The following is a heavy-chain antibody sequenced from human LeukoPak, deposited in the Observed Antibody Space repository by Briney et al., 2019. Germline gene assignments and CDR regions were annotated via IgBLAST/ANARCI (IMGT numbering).Heavy chain of an antibody. V-gene: IGHV3-72*01. CDR3: ADYGSGYWPAAY. CDR1: GFSLSGHY. J-gene: IGHJ4*02. D-gene: IGHD3-10*01. Sequence: GGSLRLSCAASGFSLSGHYMDWVRQAPGKGLEWVGRIRNKANSYTTEYAASVKGRFTISRDDSKNSVFLQMNSLKTEDTAVYYCADYGSGYWPAAYCGQGTLVTVSS. CDR2: IRNKANSYTT.